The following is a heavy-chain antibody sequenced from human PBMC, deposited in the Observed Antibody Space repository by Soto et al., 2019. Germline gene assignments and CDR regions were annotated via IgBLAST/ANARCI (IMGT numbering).Heavy chain of an antibody. CDR3: ARAPLNCGGDFYALDI. J-gene: IGHJ3*02. CDR1: GFTVSSNY. Sequence: GGSLRLSCAASGFTVSSNYMSWVRQAPGKGLEWVSVIYSGGSTCYADSVKGRFSISRHNAKNTLYLQMNSLRAEDTAVYYCARAPLNCGGDFYALDIWGQGTMVTVSS. CDR2: IYSGGST. V-gene: IGHV3-53*04. D-gene: IGHD2-21*02.